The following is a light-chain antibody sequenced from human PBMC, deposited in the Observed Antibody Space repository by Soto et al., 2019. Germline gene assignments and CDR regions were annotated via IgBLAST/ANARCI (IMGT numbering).Light chain of an antibody. CDR2: TAS. CDR3: QHYNSYSEA. CDR1: QSISYY. Sequence: DIQMTQSPSSLSASVGDRVTITCRASQSISYYLNWYQQKPGTAPKLLIYTASILQSGVPSRFSGSGSGTEFTLTISSLQPDDFATYYCQHYNSYSEAFGQGTKVDIK. J-gene: IGKJ1*01. V-gene: IGKV1-16*01.